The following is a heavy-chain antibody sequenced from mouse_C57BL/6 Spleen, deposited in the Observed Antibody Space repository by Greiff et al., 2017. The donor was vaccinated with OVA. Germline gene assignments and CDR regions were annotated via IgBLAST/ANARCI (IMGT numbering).Heavy chain of an antibody. Sequence: EVKLQESGPGLVKPSQSLSLTCSVTGYSITSGYYWNWIRQFPGNKLEWMGYISYDGSNNYNPSLKNRISITRDTSKNQFFLKLNSVTTEDTATYYCASPFYYDYDGGPYYYAMDYWGQGTSVTVSS. D-gene: IGHD2-4*01. J-gene: IGHJ4*01. CDR2: ISYDGSN. CDR1: GYSITSGYY. CDR3: ASPFYYDYDGGPYYYAMDY. V-gene: IGHV3-6*01.